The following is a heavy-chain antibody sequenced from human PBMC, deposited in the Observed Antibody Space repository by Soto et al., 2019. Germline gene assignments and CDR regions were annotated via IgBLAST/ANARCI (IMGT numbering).Heavy chain of an antibody. Sequence: SETLSLTCAVSGASVSSTYWWSWVRQPPGKGPEWIGEINHRGSANCNPSLKSRVTISVDISKSQFSLRLTSVTAAGTAVYYCARYNAASGTYYFDFWGQGALVTVSS. CDR1: GASVSSTYW. CDR2: INHRGSA. J-gene: IGHJ4*02. CDR3: ARYNAASGTYYFDF. V-gene: IGHV4-4*02. D-gene: IGHD6-13*01.